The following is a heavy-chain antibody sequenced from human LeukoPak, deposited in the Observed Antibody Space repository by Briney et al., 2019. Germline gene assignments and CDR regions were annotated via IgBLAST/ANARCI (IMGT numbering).Heavy chain of an antibody. CDR1: GGTFSSYA. Sequence: SVKVSRKASGGTFSSYAISWVRQAPGQGLEWMGGIIPIFGTANYAQKFQGRVTITADESTSTAYMELSSLRSEDTAVYYCATAPDRHYYGSGRSLDYWGQGTLVTVSS. CDR2: IIPIFGTA. D-gene: IGHD3-10*01. J-gene: IGHJ4*02. CDR3: ATAPDRHYYGSGRSLDY. V-gene: IGHV1-69*13.